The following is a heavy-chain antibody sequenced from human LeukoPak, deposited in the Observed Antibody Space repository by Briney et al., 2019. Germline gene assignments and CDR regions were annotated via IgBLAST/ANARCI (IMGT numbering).Heavy chain of an antibody. CDR3: ARDRYGDGFAHFDY. D-gene: IGHD5-24*01. J-gene: IGHJ4*02. Sequence: ASVKVSCKASEYTLTGYYMHWVRQAPGHGLEWMGWINPNSGGTHYAPKFQGRVTMTRDTSISTAYMELSRLTSDDTAVYYCARDRYGDGFAHFDYWGQGALVTVSS. V-gene: IGHV1-2*02. CDR2: INPNSGGT. CDR1: EYTLTGYY.